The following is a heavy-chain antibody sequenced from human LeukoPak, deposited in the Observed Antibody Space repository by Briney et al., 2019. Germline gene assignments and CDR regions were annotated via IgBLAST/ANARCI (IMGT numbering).Heavy chain of an antibody. CDR3: ATAGQWLASRPHDS. CDR1: GGSITSSNG. Sequence: PSGTLSLTCAVSGGSITSSNGWSWVRQSPGKGLEWIGEIYHTGNTNYNPSLTSRLTISVDKSKNQFSLMLNSVTAADTAVYYCATAGQWLASRPHDSWGQGTLVTVSS. J-gene: IGHJ4*02. CDR2: IYHTGNT. D-gene: IGHD6-19*01. V-gene: IGHV4-4*02.